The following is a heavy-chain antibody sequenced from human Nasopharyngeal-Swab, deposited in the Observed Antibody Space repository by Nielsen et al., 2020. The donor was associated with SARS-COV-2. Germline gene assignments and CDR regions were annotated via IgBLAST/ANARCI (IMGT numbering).Heavy chain of an antibody. CDR3: ARPIGSIGYDQLAPLS. J-gene: IGHJ4*02. CDR2: ISAYNGNT. CDR1: GYTFSKYG. V-gene: IGHV1-18*04. D-gene: IGHD5-12*01. Sequence: SVKVSCTASGYTFSKYGIHWVRQAPGQGLEWMGWISAYNGNTNYAWKFQGRLTMTTDTSTSTAYMELRSLTSDDTAVYYCARPIGSIGYDQLAPLSWGQGTLVTVSS.